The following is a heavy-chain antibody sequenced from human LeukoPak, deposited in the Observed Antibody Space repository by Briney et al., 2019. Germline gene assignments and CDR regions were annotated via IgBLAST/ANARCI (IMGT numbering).Heavy chain of an antibody. J-gene: IGHJ3*02. CDR2: MNPNSGNT. D-gene: IGHD6-19*01. CDR3: ASMHRQWLLGQFSSDAFDI. CDR1: GYTFTSYD. Sequence: ASVKVSCKASGYTFTSYDFNWVRQATGQGLEWMGWMNPNSGNTGYAQKFQGRVTMTGNTSISTAYMELSSLRSEDTAVYYCASMHRQWLLGQFSSDAFDIWGQGTKVTVSS. V-gene: IGHV1-8*02.